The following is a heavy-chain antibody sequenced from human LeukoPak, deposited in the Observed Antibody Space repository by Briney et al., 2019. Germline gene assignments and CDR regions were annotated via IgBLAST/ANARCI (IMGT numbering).Heavy chain of an antibody. Sequence: PGGSLRLSCAASGFTFSSYAMSWVRQAPGKGLEWVSAISASGVSTYYADSVKGRFTISRDNSKNTLYLQMNSLRAEDTAVYYCAKTGGYVYYFDYWGQGTLVTVSS. CDR2: ISASGVST. D-gene: IGHD3-22*01. J-gene: IGHJ4*02. V-gene: IGHV3-23*01. CDR1: GFTFSSYA. CDR3: AKTGGYVYYFDY.